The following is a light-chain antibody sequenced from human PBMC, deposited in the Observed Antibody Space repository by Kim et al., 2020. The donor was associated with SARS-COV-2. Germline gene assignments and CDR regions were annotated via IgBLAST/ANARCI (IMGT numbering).Light chain of an antibody. J-gene: IGKJ1*01. CDR2: GAS. Sequence: PGERATLSSRASQRFTSSQLGWYQQKPGQAPRLLIHGASGRATGIPDRFSGSGSGTDFTLTISRLEPEDSAVYYCQQYGKSPPWTFGQGTKVDIK. V-gene: IGKV3-20*01. CDR3: QQYGKSPPWT. CDR1: QRFTSSQ.